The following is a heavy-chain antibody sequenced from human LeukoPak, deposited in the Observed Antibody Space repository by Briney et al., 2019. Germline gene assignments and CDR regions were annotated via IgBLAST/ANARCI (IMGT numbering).Heavy chain of an antibody. Sequence: PGGSLRLSCAASGFTFSSYAMSWVRQAPGKGLEWVSGISGSDGTTYYADSVKGRFTISRDNSENTLYLQMNSLRAEDTAVYYCAKDLITMVQGVLNYWGQGTLVTVSS. D-gene: IGHD3-10*01. CDR2: ISGSDGTT. CDR1: GFTFSSYA. V-gene: IGHV3-23*01. CDR3: AKDLITMVQGVLNY. J-gene: IGHJ4*02.